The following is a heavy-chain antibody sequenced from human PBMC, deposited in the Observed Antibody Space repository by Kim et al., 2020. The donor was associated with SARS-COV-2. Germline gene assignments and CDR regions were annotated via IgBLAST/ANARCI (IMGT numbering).Heavy chain of an antibody. Sequence: ADPVKGTFTISRDNAKNTLYLQMNSLRAEDTAVYYCTTTGTTGPYYFDFWGQGSLVTVSS. J-gene: IGHJ4*02. CDR3: TTTGTTGPYYFDF. V-gene: IGHV3-74*01. D-gene: IGHD1-7*01.